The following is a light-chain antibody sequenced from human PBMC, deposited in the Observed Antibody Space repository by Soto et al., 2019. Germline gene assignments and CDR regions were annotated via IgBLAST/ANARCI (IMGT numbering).Light chain of an antibody. CDR3: MQALQTPWT. V-gene: IGKV2-28*01. Sequence: DIVMTQSPLSLPVTPGEPASISCRSSQSLLHSNGCNYLDWYLQKPGQSPQLLIYLGSSRASGVPDRFSGSGSGTDFTLKISRVEAEDVGVYYCMQALQTPWTFGQGTKLEIK. CDR1: QSLLHSNGCNY. CDR2: LGS. J-gene: IGKJ2*02.